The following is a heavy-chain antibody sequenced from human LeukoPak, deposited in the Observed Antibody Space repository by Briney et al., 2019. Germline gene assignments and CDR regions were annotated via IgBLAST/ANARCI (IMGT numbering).Heavy chain of an antibody. CDR2: MNPNSGNT. CDR3: ARGTHDYGDYGTAWFDP. Sequence: ASVKVSCKASGYTFTSYDINWVRQATGQGLEWMGWMNPNSGNTGYAQKFQGRVTITRNTSISTAYMELSSLRSEDTAVYYCARGTHDYGDYGTAWFDPWGQGTLATVSS. CDR1: GYTFTSYD. D-gene: IGHD4-17*01. J-gene: IGHJ5*02. V-gene: IGHV1-8*03.